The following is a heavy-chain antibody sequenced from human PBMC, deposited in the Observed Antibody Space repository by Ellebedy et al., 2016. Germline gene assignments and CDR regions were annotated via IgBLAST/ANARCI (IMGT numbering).Heavy chain of an antibody. CDR2: ISAYNGNT. CDR1: GYTFTSYG. Sequence: ASVKVSXXASGYTFTSYGISWVRQAPGQGLEWMGWISAYNGNTNYAQKLQGRVTMTTDTSTSTAYMELRSLRSDDTAVYYCARGGRITIFGVVIMGFDYWGQGTLVTVSS. D-gene: IGHD3-3*01. CDR3: ARGGRITIFGVVIMGFDY. J-gene: IGHJ4*02. V-gene: IGHV1-18*01.